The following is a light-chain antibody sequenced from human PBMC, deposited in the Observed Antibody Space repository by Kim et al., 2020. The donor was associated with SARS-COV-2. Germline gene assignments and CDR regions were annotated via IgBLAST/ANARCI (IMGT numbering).Light chain of an antibody. Sequence: LAPEERATLSCRASQSVSSYLAWYQQKPGQAPRLLFYDASNRATGIPARFSGSGSGTDFTLTISSLEPEDFAVYYCQQRSNWPITFGQGTRLEIK. CDR3: QQRSNWPIT. CDR1: QSVSSY. J-gene: IGKJ5*01. CDR2: DAS. V-gene: IGKV3-11*01.